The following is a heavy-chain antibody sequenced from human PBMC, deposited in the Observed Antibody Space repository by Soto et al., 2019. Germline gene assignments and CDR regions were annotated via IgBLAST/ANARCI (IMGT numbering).Heavy chain of an antibody. J-gene: IGHJ4*02. CDR3: ASVTPSGWQSWYVDY. CDR2: IYHSGST. V-gene: IGHV4-38-2*01. Sequence: PSETLSLTCAVSGASISSGYYWGCIRQPPGKGLEWIGSIYHSGSTYYNPSLKSRVTISVDTSKNQFSLKLSSVTAADTAVYYCASVTPSGWQSWYVDYWAQGTLFTVYS. CDR1: GASISSGYY. D-gene: IGHD6-19*01.